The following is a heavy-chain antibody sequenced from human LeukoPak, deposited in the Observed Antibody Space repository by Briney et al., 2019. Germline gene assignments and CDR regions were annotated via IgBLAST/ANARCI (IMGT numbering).Heavy chain of an antibody. Sequence: SETLSLTCAVYGGSFSGYYRSWIRQPPGKGLEWIGEINHSGSTNYNPSLKSRVTISIDTSKNQFSLKLSSVTAADTAVYYCARVPGDRVPFDYWGQGTLVTVSS. CDR1: GGSFSGYY. J-gene: IGHJ4*02. CDR2: INHSGST. V-gene: IGHV4-34*09. D-gene: IGHD7-27*01. CDR3: ARVPGDRVPFDY.